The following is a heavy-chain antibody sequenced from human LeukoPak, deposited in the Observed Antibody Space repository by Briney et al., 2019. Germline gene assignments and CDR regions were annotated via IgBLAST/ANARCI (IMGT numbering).Heavy chain of an antibody. CDR3: ARDRDYDYVWGSYRPNPFDY. J-gene: IGHJ4*02. Sequence: PSETLSLTCAVYGGSFSGYYWSWIRQPPGKGLEWIGEINHSGSTNYNPSLKSRVTISVDTSKNQFSLKLSSVTAADTAVYYCARDRDYDYVWGSYRPNPFDYWGQGTLVTVSS. D-gene: IGHD3-16*02. CDR1: GGSFSGYY. V-gene: IGHV4-34*01. CDR2: INHSGST.